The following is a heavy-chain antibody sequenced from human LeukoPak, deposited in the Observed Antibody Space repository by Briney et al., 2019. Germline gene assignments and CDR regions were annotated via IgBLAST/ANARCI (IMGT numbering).Heavy chain of an antibody. D-gene: IGHD1-26*01. CDR3: ARGTGSYYSLGY. CDR1: GFTFSSYW. Sequence: GESLRLSCAASGFTFSSYWMHWVRHAPGKGLVWVSRINSDGSSTSYADSVKGRFTISRDNAKNTLYLQMDSLRAEDTAMYYCARGTGSYYSLGYWGQGTLVTVSS. V-gene: IGHV3-74*01. CDR2: INSDGSST. J-gene: IGHJ4*02.